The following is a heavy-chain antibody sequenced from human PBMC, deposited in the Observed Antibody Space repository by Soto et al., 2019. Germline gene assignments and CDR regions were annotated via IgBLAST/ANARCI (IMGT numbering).Heavy chain of an antibody. Sequence: GESLKISCKCSGYSFTSYWIGWVRQMPGKGLEWMGIIYPGDSDTRYSPSFQGQVTISADKSISTAYLQWSSLKASDTAMYYCARHDHVDYGDYGGFDPWGQGTLVTVSS. J-gene: IGHJ5*02. D-gene: IGHD4-17*01. V-gene: IGHV5-51*01. CDR1: GYSFTSYW. CDR2: IYPGDSDT. CDR3: ARHDHVDYGDYGGFDP.